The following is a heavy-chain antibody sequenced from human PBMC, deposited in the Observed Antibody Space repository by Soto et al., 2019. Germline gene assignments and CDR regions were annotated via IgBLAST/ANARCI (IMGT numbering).Heavy chain of an antibody. CDR3: AVVGGSYLIWFDP. V-gene: IGHV1-58*01. CDR2: IVVGSGNT. Sequence: QMQLVQSGPEVKKPGTSVKVSCKASGFTFTSSAVQWVRQARGQRLEWIGWIVVGSGNTNYAQKFQERVTITRDMSTSPAYMVLSSLRSEDTGVYYCAVVGGSYLIWFDPWGQGCLVTVSS. J-gene: IGHJ5*02. CDR1: GFTFTSSA. D-gene: IGHD1-26*01.